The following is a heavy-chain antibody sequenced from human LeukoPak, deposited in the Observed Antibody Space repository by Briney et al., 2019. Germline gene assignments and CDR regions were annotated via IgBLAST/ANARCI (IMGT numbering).Heavy chain of an antibody. V-gene: IGHV1-46*01. CDR1: GYTFTSYY. CDR3: ARDLTYDFWSGYYTNWFDP. CDR2: INPSGGST. J-gene: IGHJ5*02. D-gene: IGHD3-3*01. Sequence: EASVKVSCKASGYTFTSYYMHWVRQAPGQGLEWMGIINPSGGSTSYAQKFQGRVTMTTDTSTSTAYMELRSLRSDDTAVYYCARDLTYDFWSGYYTNWFDPWGQGTLVTVSS.